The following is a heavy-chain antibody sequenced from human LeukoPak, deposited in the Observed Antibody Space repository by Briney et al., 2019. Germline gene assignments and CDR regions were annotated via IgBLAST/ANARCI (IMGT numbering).Heavy chain of an antibody. D-gene: IGHD2-2*01. V-gene: IGHV3-66*01. Sequence: GGSLRLSCAASGFTVSSNYMSWVRQAPGKGLEWVSIIYSGGSTYYADYVKGRFTISRDNSKNTLYLQMNSLRGEDTAVYYCAREYCNSTSCYGYFQHWGQGTLVTVSS. CDR1: GFTVSSNY. CDR3: AREYCNSTSCYGYFQH. CDR2: IYSGGST. J-gene: IGHJ1*01.